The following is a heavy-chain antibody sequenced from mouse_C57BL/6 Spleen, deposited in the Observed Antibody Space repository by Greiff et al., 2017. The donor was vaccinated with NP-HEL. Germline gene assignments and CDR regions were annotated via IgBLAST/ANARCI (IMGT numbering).Heavy chain of an antibody. Sequence: QVQLQQSGAELVKPGASVKLSCKASGYTFTSYWMQWVKQRPGQGLEWIGEIDPSDSYTNYNQKFKGKATLTVDTSSSTAYMQLSSLTSEDSAVYYCARYVPYYAMDYWGQGTSVTVSS. V-gene: IGHV1-50*01. CDR2: IDPSDSYT. CDR3: ARYVPYYAMDY. J-gene: IGHJ4*01. CDR1: GYTFTSYW.